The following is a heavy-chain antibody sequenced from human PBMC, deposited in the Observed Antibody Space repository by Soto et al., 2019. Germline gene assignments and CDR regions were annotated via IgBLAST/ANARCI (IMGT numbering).Heavy chain of an antibody. Sequence: ASVKVSCKASGGTFSSYGISWVRQAPGQGLEWMGWISAYNGNTNYAQKLQGRVTMTTDTSTSTAYMELRSLRSDDTAVYYCARSELRFLEWPKAYGMDAWGQGTTVTVSS. J-gene: IGHJ6*02. D-gene: IGHD3-3*01. CDR1: GGTFSSYG. V-gene: IGHV1-18*04. CDR2: ISAYNGNT. CDR3: ARSELRFLEWPKAYGMDA.